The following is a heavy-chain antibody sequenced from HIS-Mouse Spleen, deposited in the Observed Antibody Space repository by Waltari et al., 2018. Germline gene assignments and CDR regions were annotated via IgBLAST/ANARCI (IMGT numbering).Heavy chain of an antibody. CDR2: INHSGST. V-gene: IGHV4-34*01. CDR1: GGSFSGYY. Sequence: QVQLQQWGAGLLKPSETLSLTCAVYGGSFSGYYWSWIRQPPGKGLAWIGEINHSGSTNYNPSLKSRVTISVDTSKNQFSLKLSSVTAADTAVYYCARARDHYWYFDLWGRGTLVTVSS. J-gene: IGHJ2*01. CDR3: ARARDHYWYFDL.